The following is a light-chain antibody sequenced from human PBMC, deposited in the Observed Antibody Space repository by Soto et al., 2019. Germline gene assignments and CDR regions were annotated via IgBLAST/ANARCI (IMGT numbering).Light chain of an antibody. Sequence: EIVLTQCPGTLSLSPGERATLSCRASQSVSSNYLAWYQHKPGQAPRLLIYGASSRATGIPDRFGGSGSGTDFTLTISRLEPVDFAVYYCQQYHSSPYTFGQGTKLEIK. V-gene: IGKV3-20*01. CDR1: QSVSSNY. J-gene: IGKJ2*01. CDR3: QQYHSSPYT. CDR2: GAS.